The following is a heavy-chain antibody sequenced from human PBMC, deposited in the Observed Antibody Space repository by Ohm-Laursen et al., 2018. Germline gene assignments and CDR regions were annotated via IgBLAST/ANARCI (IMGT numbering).Heavy chain of an antibody. CDR1: GGSISRYF. CDR2: IHQSGST. V-gene: IGHV4-59*07. Sequence: SDTLSLTCTVSGGSISRYFWSWIRQPPGKALEWIGYIHQSGSTNYNPSLRSRVTISVDTSKNQVSLKLSSVTAADTAVYYCARGGSLGYWGQGTLVTVSS. D-gene: IGHD2-15*01. CDR3: ARGGSLGY. J-gene: IGHJ4*02.